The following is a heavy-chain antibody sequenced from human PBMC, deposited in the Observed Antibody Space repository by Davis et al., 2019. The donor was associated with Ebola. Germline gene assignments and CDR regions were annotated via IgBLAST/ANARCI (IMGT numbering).Heavy chain of an antibody. CDR2: INHSGST. J-gene: IGHJ6*02. CDR3: ARYSTSFWSKEDYYYGMDV. CDR1: GGSFSGYY. D-gene: IGHD3-3*01. Sequence: PSETLSLTCAVYGGSFSGYYWSWIRQPPGKGLEWIGEINHSGSTNYNPSLKSRVTISVDTSKNQFSLKLSSVTAADTAVYYCARYSTSFWSKEDYYYGMDVWGQGTTVTVSS. V-gene: IGHV4-34*01.